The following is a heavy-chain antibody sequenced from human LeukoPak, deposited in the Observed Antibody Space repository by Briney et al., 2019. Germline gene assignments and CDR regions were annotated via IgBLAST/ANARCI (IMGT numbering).Heavy chain of an antibody. V-gene: IGHV3-48*01. CDR1: GFTFTSYS. Sequence: GGSLRLSCEASGFTFTSYSMNWVRQAPGKGLEWVSYISSTSSTIHYADSVKGRFTISRDNAKNSLYLQMNSLRAEDTAVYYCASPTLYYYDRKGYWGQGTLVTVSS. D-gene: IGHD3-22*01. J-gene: IGHJ4*02. CDR3: ASPTLYYYDRKGY. CDR2: ISSTSSTI.